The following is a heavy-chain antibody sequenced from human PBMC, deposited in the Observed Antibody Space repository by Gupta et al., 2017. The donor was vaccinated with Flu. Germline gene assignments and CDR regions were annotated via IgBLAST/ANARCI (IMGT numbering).Heavy chain of an antibody. CDR1: GFHVSGHG. D-gene: IGHD3-3*02. CDR3: ARTDGSSFGFFDC. V-gene: IGHV3-7*01. CDR2: IQKDESAK. J-gene: IGHJ4*02. Sequence: EVQLVESGGGLVQSGGSWGLSCAASGFHVSGHGMSWVRQAPGKGLEWVANIQKDESAKKYVDSVKGRFTISRDNAKNSLYLQMNSLRAEDTAVYYCARTDGSSFGFFDCWGQGTRVTVSS.